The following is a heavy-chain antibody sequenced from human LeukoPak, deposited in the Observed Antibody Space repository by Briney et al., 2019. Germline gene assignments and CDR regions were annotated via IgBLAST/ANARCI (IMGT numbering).Heavy chain of an antibody. V-gene: IGHV3-49*04. J-gene: IGHJ4*02. CDR3: TRMDYDISLDY. CDR1: GFTFGDYA. D-gene: IGHD3-9*01. CDR2: IRSKAYGGTT. Sequence: GGSLRLSCTASGFTFGDYAMSWVRQAPGKGLEWVGFIRSKAYGGTTEYAASVKGGFTISRDDSKSIAYLQMNSLKTEDTAVYYCTRMDYDISLDYWGQGTLVTVSS.